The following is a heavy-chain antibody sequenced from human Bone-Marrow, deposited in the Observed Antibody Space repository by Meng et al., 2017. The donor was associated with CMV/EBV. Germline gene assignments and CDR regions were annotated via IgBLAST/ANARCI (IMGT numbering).Heavy chain of an antibody. CDR3: ARDNSITIFGVVIIKELDY. D-gene: IGHD3-3*01. CDR2: IKQDGSEK. J-gene: IGHJ4*02. CDR1: GFTFSSYW. V-gene: IGHV3-7*01. Sequence: GESLKISCAASGFTFSSYWMSWVRQAPGKGLEWVANIKQDGSEKYYVDSVKGRFTISRDNAKNSLYLQMNSLRAEDTAVYYCARDNSITIFGVVIIKELDYWGQGTRVTGSS.